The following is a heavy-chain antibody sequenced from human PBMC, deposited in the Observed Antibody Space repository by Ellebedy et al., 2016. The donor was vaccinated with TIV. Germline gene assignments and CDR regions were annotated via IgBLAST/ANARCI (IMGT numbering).Heavy chain of an antibody. CDR3: ARGVGVSGYWNYFGMEV. V-gene: IGHV4-34*01. CDR2: INHSGST. Sequence: SETLSLXCAVYGGSISGYYWSCISQPPAKGLEWIGEINHSGSTNYNPSLKSRVTISVDTSKNQFSVKLSTVTAADTAVYYCARGVGVSGYWNYFGMEVWGQGTTVTGSS. CDR1: GGSISGYY. D-gene: IGHD3-22*01. J-gene: IGHJ6*02.